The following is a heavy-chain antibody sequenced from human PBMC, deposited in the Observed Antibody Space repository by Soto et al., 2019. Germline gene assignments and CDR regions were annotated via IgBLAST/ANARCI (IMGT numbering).Heavy chain of an antibody. Sequence: QVQLVQSGAEVKKPGASVKVSCKASGYTFTGYDINWVRQATGQGLECMGRMNPNSGNTGYAQKFQGRATITRNTSISTAYMELSSLRSEDTAVYYCATRGDSSGYHFDYWGQGTLVTVSS. CDR1: GYTFTGYD. D-gene: IGHD3-22*01. CDR2: MNPNSGNT. CDR3: ATRGDSSGYHFDY. J-gene: IGHJ4*02. V-gene: IGHV1-8*01.